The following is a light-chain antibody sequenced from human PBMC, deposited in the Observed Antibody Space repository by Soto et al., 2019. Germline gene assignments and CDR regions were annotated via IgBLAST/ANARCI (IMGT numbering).Light chain of an antibody. CDR2: DAY. V-gene: IGKV3-11*01. Sequence: EVVLTQSPVPLSLSPGDRATLSCRASQSFRGLLAWYQQKPGQAPRLLISDAYNRATVIPPRFSGSGSGTDFTLTIISLEPEDSAVYYCQQRHMWPITFGQGTRLEIK. CDR1: QSFRGL. CDR3: QQRHMWPIT. J-gene: IGKJ5*01.